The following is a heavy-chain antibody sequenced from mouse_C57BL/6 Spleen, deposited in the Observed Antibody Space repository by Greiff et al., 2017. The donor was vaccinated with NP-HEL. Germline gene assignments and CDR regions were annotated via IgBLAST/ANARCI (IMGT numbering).Heavy chain of an antibody. CDR1: GYTFTSYW. J-gene: IGHJ4*01. CDR2: IDPSDSYT. D-gene: IGHD1-1*01. V-gene: IGHV1-50*01. Sequence: VKLQESGAELVKPGASVKLSCKASGYTFTSYWMQWVKQRPGQGLEWLGEIDPSDSYTNYNQKFKGKATLTVDTSSSTAYMQRSSLTSEDSAVYYCARNYGSSYPYAMDDWGQGTSGTVSS. CDR3: ARNYGSSYPYAMDD.